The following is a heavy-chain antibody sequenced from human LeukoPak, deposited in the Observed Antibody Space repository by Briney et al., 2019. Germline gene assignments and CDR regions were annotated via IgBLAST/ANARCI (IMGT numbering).Heavy chain of an antibody. CDR2: ISAYNGNT. CDR3: ARDRARYSGYDLGY. V-gene: IGHV1-18*01. CDR1: GYTFTSYG. J-gene: IGHJ4*02. D-gene: IGHD5-12*01. Sequence: ASVKVSCKASGYTFTSYGISWVRQAPGQGLEWMGWISAYNGNTNYAQKLQGRVTMTTDTSTSTAYMELRSLRSDDTAVYYCARDRARYSGYDLGYWGQGTLVTVSS.